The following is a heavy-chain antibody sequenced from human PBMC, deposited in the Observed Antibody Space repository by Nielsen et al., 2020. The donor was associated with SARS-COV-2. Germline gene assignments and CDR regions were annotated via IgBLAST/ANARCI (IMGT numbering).Heavy chain of an antibody. CDR3: ARDFSRISSLVVTNDAFDI. CDR2: IKQDGSEK. V-gene: IGHV3-7*03. D-gene: IGHD2-2*01. J-gene: IGHJ3*02. Sequence: VRQAPGKGLEWVANIKQDGSEKYYVDSVKGRFTISRDNAKNSLYLQMNSLRAEDTALYHCARDFSRISSLVVTNDAFDIWGQGTMVTVSS.